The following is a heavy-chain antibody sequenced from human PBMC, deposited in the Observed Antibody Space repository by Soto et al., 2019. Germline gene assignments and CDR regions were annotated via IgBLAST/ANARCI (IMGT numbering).Heavy chain of an antibody. D-gene: IGHD6-13*01. CDR3: ARHGVGSSWYADNWFDP. CDR2: IYYSGST. Sequence: SETLSLTCTVSGGSISSSSYYWGWIRQPPGKGLEWIGSIYYSGSTYYNPSLKSRVTISVDTSKNQFSLKLSSVTAADTAVYYCARHGVGSSWYADNWFDPWGQGTLVTVSS. CDR1: GGSISSSSYY. J-gene: IGHJ5*02. V-gene: IGHV4-39*01.